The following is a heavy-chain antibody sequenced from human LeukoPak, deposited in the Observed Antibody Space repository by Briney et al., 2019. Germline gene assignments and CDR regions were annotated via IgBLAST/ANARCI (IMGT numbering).Heavy chain of an antibody. J-gene: IGHJ4*02. D-gene: IGHD3-22*01. Sequence: GGSLRLSCAASGFTLSSYGMHWVRQAPGQGLEWVAFIRYDGSNKYYADSVKGRFTISRDNSKNTLYLQMNSLRAEDTAVYYCAKDLSYYDTSGPFNYWGQGTLVTVSS. CDR3: AKDLSYYDTSGPFNY. CDR2: IRYDGSNK. V-gene: IGHV3-30*02. CDR1: GFTLSSYG.